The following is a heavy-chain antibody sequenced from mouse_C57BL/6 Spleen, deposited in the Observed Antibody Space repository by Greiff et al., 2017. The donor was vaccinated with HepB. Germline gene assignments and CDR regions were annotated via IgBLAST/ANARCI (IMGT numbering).Heavy chain of an antibody. D-gene: IGHD2-4*01. CDR1: GYTFTSYG. CDR3: ARWGTWDYVNYYAMDY. Sequence: QVQLQQSGAELARPGASVKLSCKASGYTFTSYGISWVQQRTGQGLEWIGEIFPRSGNTYYNETFKGKATLTADKSSSTAYMELRSLTSEDSAVYFCARWGTWDYVNYYAMDYWGQGTSVTVSS. V-gene: IGHV1-81*01. J-gene: IGHJ4*01. CDR2: IFPRSGNT.